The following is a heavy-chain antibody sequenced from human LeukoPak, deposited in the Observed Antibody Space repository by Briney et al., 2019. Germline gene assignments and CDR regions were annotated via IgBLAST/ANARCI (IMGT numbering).Heavy chain of an antibody. CDR2: ISNSGGDT. V-gene: IGHV3-23*01. CDR3: AQQLGYCSSGSCYFTF. D-gene: IGHD2-15*01. Sequence: GGSLRLSSAASGFTFSSFAMSWVRQAPGKGLEWVSAISNSGGDTYSADSVKGRFTISRDNSKNTLYLQMNSLRAEDTAIYYCAQQLGYCSSGSCYFTFWGQGTLVTVSS. CDR1: GFTFSSFA. J-gene: IGHJ4*02.